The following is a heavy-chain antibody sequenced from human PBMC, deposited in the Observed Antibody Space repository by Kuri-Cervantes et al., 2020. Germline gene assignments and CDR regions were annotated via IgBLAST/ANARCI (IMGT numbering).Heavy chain of an antibody. CDR3: AKSSRSYNWGFFDF. J-gene: IGHJ4*02. CDR2: VSGDGSST. D-gene: IGHD1-26*01. V-gene: IGHV3-74*01. CDR1: GFTFSSYW. Sequence: GESLKISCAASGFTFSSYWMHWVRQAPGKGLVWVSRVSGDGSSTSYADSVKGRFTISRDNAKNTLYLQMNSLRAEDTAVYYCAKSSRSYNWGFFDFWGQGTLVTVSS.